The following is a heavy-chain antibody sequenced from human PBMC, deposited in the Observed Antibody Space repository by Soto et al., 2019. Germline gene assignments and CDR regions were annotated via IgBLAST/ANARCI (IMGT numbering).Heavy chain of an antibody. V-gene: IGHV1-69*06. CDR3: AARYYGSGSYPFYYYYGMDV. CDR2: IIPIFGTA. J-gene: IGHJ6*02. CDR1: GGTFSSYA. Sequence: QVQLVQSGAEVKKPGSSVKVSCKASGGTFSSYAISWVRQAPGQGLEWMGGIIPIFGTANYAQKFQGRVTITADKSTSTAYMELSSLRSEDTAVYYCAARYYGSGSYPFYYYYGMDVWGQGTTVTVSS. D-gene: IGHD3-10*01.